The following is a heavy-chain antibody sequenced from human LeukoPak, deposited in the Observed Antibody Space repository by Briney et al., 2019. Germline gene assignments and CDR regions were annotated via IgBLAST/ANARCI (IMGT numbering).Heavy chain of an antibody. V-gene: IGHV4-59*13. CDR2: IYYSGST. Sequence: SETLSLTCTVSGGSISSYYWNWIRQPPGKGLEWIGHIYYSGSTSYNPSLKSRVTISVDTSKNQFSLKLSSVTAADTAVYYCARSIAAARVDPWGQGTLVTVSS. CDR1: GGSISSYY. J-gene: IGHJ5*02. D-gene: IGHD6-13*01. CDR3: ARSIAAARVDP.